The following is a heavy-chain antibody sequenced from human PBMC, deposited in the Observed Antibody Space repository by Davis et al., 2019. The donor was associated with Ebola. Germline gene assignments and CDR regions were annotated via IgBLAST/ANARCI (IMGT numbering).Heavy chain of an antibody. Sequence: ASVKVYCKASGYTFTSYAMHWVRQAPGQRLEWMGWINAGNGNTKYSQKFQGRVTITRDTSASTAYMELSSLRSEDTAVYYCARVGRIRPAPGGMDVWGQGTTVTVSS. D-gene: IGHD1-14*01. CDR3: ARVGRIRPAPGGMDV. V-gene: IGHV1-3*01. CDR2: INAGNGNT. CDR1: GYTFTSYA. J-gene: IGHJ6*02.